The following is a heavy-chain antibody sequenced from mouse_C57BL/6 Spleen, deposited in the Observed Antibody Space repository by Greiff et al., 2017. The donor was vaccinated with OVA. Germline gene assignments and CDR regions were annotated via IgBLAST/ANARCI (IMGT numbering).Heavy chain of an antibody. CDR1: GFTFSDYG. D-gene: IGHD3-1*01. CDR2: ISSGSSTI. Sequence: EVNLVESGGGLVKPGGSLKLSCAASGFTFSDYGMHWVRQAPEKGLEWVAYISSGSSTIHYADTVKGRFTISRDNAKNTLFLQMTSLRSEDTAMYYCARGGATGEFAYWGQGTLVTVSA. CDR3: ARGGATGEFAY. J-gene: IGHJ3*01. V-gene: IGHV5-17*01.